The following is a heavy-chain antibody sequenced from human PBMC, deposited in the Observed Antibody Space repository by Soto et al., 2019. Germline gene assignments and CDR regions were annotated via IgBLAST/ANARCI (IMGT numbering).Heavy chain of an antibody. Sequence: QVQLQQWCAGLLKPSETLSLTCAVYGGSFSGYYWSWIRQPPGKGLEWIGEINHSGSTNYNPSLKSRVTISVDTSKNQFSLKLSSVTAADTAVYYCARAMYYYGSGRSNFDYWGQGTLVTVSS. V-gene: IGHV4-34*01. CDR2: INHSGST. D-gene: IGHD3-10*01. J-gene: IGHJ4*02. CDR3: ARAMYYYGSGRSNFDY. CDR1: GGSFSGYY.